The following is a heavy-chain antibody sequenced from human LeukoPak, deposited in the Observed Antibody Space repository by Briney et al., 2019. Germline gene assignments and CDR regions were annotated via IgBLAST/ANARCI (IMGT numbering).Heavy chain of an antibody. Sequence: PGGSLRLSCAASGFSFSTYGMSWVRQAPGKGLEWVAFIRYDGSNKYYADSVKGRFTISRDNSKNTLYLQMNSLRVEDTAVYYCATLPYYYDSSGSYYFDYWGQGTLVTVSS. J-gene: IGHJ4*02. V-gene: IGHV3-30*02. CDR2: IRYDGSNK. CDR1: GFSFSTYG. D-gene: IGHD3-22*01. CDR3: ATLPYYYDSSGSYYFDY.